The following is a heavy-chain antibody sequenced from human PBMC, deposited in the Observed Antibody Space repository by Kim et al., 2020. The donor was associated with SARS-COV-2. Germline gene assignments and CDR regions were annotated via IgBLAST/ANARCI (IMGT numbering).Heavy chain of an antibody. J-gene: IGHJ4*01. Sequence: SETLSLTCTVSGGSISSGGYYWSWIRQHPGKGLEWIGYIYYSGSTYYNPSLKSRVTISVDTSKNQFSLKLSSVTAADTAVYYCAREARGGRLRVDYWGQGTLVTVSS. V-gene: IGHV4-31*03. CDR1: GGSISSGGYY. D-gene: IGHD2-15*01. CDR2: IYYSGST. CDR3: AREARGGRLRVDY.